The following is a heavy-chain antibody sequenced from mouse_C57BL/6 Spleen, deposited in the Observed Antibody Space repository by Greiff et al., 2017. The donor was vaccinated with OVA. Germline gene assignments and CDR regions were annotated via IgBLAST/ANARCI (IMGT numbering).Heavy chain of an antibody. CDR2: IYPGDGDT. V-gene: IGHV1-82*01. J-gene: IGHJ2*01. Sequence: QVQLQQSGPELVKPGASVKISCKASGYAFSSSWMNWVKQRPGKGLEWIGRIYPGDGDTNYNGKFKGKATLTADKSSSTAYMQLSSLTSEDSAVYFCARGGTTMVTTDFDYWGQGTTLTVSS. CDR3: ARGGTTMVTTDFDY. CDR1: GYAFSSSW. D-gene: IGHD2-2*01.